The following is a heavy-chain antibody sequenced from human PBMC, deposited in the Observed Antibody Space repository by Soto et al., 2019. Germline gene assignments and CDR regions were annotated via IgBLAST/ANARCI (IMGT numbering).Heavy chain of an antibody. V-gene: IGHV4-59*01. J-gene: IGHJ4*02. CDR1: GDSISSYY. CDR3: ARSTGVAAHY. CDR2: IYYSGNT. D-gene: IGHD6-19*01. Sequence: PSETLSLTCTVSGDSISSYYWSWIRQPPGKGLEWIGYIYYSGNTYYNPSLQSRVTISIDTSKNHFSLKLTSVTAADMAVYYCARSTGVAAHYWGQGTLVTVSS.